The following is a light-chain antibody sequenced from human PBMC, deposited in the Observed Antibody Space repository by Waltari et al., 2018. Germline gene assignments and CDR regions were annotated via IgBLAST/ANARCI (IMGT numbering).Light chain of an antibody. Sequence: DIQMTQSPSSLSASVGDRVTLTCRASQSISSYLNWYQQKPGKAPKLLIYAASSLQSGVPSRFSGRGSGTDFTLTISSLQPEDFATYYCQQSYSTLWTFGQGTKVEIK. CDR1: QSISSY. CDR2: AAS. J-gene: IGKJ1*01. V-gene: IGKV1-39*01. CDR3: QQSYSTLWT.